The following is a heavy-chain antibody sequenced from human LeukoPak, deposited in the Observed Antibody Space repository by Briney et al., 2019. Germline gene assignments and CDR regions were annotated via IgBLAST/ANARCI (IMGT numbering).Heavy chain of an antibody. D-gene: IGHD1-26*01. CDR3: ARDRSGSPNDF. V-gene: IGHV3-21*01. CDR1: GFSFSSYS. J-gene: IGHJ4*02. Sequence: PGGSLRLSCAASGFSFSSYSMNWVRQAPGKGLEWVSCISSSSGYIYYVDSVKGRFTISRDDAKNSLYLQMNSLRAEDTAVYYCARDRSGSPNDFWGQGTLVTVSS. CDR2: ISSSSGYI.